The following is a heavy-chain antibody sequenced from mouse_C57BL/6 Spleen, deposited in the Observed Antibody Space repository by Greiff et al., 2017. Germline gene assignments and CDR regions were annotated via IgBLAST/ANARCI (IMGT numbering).Heavy chain of an antibody. D-gene: IGHD1-1*01. Sequence: QVQLQQPGAELVKPGASVQLSCKASGYTFTSYWMHWVKQRPGQGLEWIGMIHPNSGSTNYNEKFKSKATLTVDKSSSTAYMQLSSLTSEDSAVYYCARVNYYGSSYNFDVWGTGTTVTVSS. CDR2: IHPNSGST. CDR3: ARVNYYGSSYNFDV. CDR1: GYTFTSYW. V-gene: IGHV1-64*01. J-gene: IGHJ1*03.